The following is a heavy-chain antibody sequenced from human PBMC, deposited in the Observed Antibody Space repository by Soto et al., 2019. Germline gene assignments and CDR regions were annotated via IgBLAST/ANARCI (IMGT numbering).Heavy chain of an antibody. D-gene: IGHD2-15*01. CDR3: ARGXGRGPVVVAATSNWFDP. CDR1: GGSFSGYY. Sequence: SETLSLTCAVYGGSFSGYYWSWIRQPPGKGLEWIGEINHSGSTNYNPSLKSRVTISVDTSKNQFSLKLSSVTAADTAVYYCARGXGRGPVVVAATSNWFDPWGQGTLVTVSS. CDR2: INHSGST. J-gene: IGHJ5*02. V-gene: IGHV4-34*01.